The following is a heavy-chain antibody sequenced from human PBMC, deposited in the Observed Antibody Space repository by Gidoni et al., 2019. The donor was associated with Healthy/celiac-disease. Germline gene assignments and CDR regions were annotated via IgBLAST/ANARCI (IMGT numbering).Heavy chain of an antibody. V-gene: IGHV3-30*18. Sequence: QVQLVESGGGVVQPGRSLRLSCAAFGFTFSRYGMHWVRQAPGKGLEWVAVISYDGSNKYYADSVKGRFTISRDNSKNTLYLQMNSLRAEDTAVYYCAKDRRGLRFLDYMDVWGKGTTVTVSS. D-gene: IGHD3-3*01. CDR1: GFTFSRYG. CDR2: ISYDGSNK. CDR3: AKDRRGLRFLDYMDV. J-gene: IGHJ6*03.